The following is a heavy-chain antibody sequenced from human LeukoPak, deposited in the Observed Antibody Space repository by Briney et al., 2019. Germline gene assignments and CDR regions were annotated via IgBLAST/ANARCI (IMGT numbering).Heavy chain of an antibody. CDR3: ARECRSSSWYRTRYYYYMDV. J-gene: IGHJ6*03. Sequence: SETLSLTCTVSGGSISSSSYYWVWIRQPPGKGLEWIGSIYYSGITYYNPSLKSRVTISVDTSKNQFSLKLSSVTAADTAVYYCARECRSSSWYRTRYYYYMDVWGKGTTVTVSS. CDR2: IYYSGIT. D-gene: IGHD6-13*01. CDR1: GGSISSSSYY. V-gene: IGHV4-39*07.